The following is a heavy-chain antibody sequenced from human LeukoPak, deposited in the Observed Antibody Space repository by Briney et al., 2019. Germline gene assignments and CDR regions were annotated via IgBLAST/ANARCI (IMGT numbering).Heavy chain of an antibody. V-gene: IGHV3-7*01. CDR3: VRDVGGSSYGDC. J-gene: IGHJ4*02. D-gene: IGHD5-18*01. CDR1: GFTFSSYW. Sequence: GGSLRLSCEASGFTFSSYWMNWVRLAPGKGLEWLTNIRQDGNEKHYVDSVKGRFTMSRDNAKNSLYLEMNSLRAEDTAVYYCVRDVGGSSYGDCWGQGTLVTVSS. CDR2: IRQDGNEK.